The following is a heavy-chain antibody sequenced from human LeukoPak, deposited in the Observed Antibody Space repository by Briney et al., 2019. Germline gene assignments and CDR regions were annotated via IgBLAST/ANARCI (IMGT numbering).Heavy chain of an antibody. V-gene: IGHV4-31*03. Sequence: PSETLSLTCTVSSGSINNADYYWNWIRQRPGKGLEWIGYIYHSGNTYYNPSLRSRATLSIDTTENQFSLQLNSATAADTAMYFCARMKFWNGYYDYWGQGTLVTVSS. CDR1: SGSINNADYY. J-gene: IGHJ4*02. CDR2: IYHSGNT. D-gene: IGHD3-3*01. CDR3: ARMKFWNGYYDY.